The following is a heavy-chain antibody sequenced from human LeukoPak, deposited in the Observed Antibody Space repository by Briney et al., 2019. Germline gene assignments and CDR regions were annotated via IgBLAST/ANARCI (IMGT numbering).Heavy chain of an antibody. D-gene: IGHD2-2*01. CDR1: GGSISSTTYY. J-gene: IGHJ3*02. V-gene: IGHV4-39*01. CDR3: ARARRYCSSTSCDDAFDI. CDR2: SYYSGST. Sequence: PAGTLSLTCTVSGGSISSTTYYWGWIRQPPGKGLEWLGSSYYSGSTYSNPSLKSRVTISVDTSKNQFSLKLSSVTAADTAVYYCARARRYCSSTSCDDAFDIWGQGTMVTVSS.